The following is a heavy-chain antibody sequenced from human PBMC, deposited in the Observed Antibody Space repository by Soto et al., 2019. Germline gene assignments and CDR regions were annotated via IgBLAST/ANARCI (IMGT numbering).Heavy chain of an antibody. V-gene: IGHV3-21*01. CDR3: ARDGTVDTVIVILTGIYNWFYL. CDR1: GFTFSSYS. J-gene: IGHJ5*02. D-gene: IGHD5-18*01. Sequence: GGSLRLSCAASGFTFSSYSMNWFRQAPGKGLEWVSSISSSSSYIYYADSVKGRFTISRDNAKNSLYLQMNSLRAEDTAVYYCARDGTVDTVIVILTGIYNWFYLCGQGNLVIVSS. CDR2: ISSSSSYI.